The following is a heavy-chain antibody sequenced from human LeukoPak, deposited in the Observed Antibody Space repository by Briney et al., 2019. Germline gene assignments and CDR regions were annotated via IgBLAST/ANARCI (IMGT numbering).Heavy chain of an antibody. J-gene: IGHJ4*02. D-gene: IGHD5-12*01. CDR2: ISYSGNT. CDR3: GRLIPDNGYGRFFDY. V-gene: IGHV4-39*01. CDR1: GDSLSISTYY. Sequence: PSETLSLACTVSGDSLSISTYYWGWVRQPPGKGLQWIGTISYSGNTHDNPSLKSRVTMSVDTSKNEFSLKLTSVTAADTAIYYCGRLIPDNGYGRFFDYWGRGTLVTVSS.